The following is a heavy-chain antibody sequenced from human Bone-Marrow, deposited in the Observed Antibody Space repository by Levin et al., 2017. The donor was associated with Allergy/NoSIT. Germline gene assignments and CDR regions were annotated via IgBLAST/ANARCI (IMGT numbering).Heavy chain of an antibody. CDR3: ARAGRDSSGYGGFDY. J-gene: IGHJ4*02. V-gene: IGHV3-13*01. CDR1: GFTFSSYD. CDR2: IGTAGDT. D-gene: IGHD3-22*01. Sequence: GGSLRLSCAASGFTFSSYDMHWVRQATGKGLEWVSAIGTAGDTYYPGSVKGRFTISRENAKNSLYLQMNSLRAGDTAVYYCARAGRDSSGYGGFDYWGQGTLVTVSS.